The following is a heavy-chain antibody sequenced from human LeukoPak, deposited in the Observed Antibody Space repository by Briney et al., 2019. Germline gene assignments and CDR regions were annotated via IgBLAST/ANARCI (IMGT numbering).Heavy chain of an antibody. J-gene: IGHJ4*02. D-gene: IGHD3-22*01. CDR3: ARLDDSSGYSS. CDR2: IYYSGST. CDR1: GGSISSSSYY. V-gene: IGHV4-39*01. Sequence: SETLSLTCTVSGGSISSSSYYWAWIRQPPGRGLEWIGTIYYSGSTYYNPSLKSRVTISVDTSKNQFSLKLSSVTAADTAVYYCARLDDSSGYSSWGQGTLVTVSS.